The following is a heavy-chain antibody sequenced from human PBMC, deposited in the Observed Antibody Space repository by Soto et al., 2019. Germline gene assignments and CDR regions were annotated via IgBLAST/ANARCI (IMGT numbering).Heavy chain of an antibody. D-gene: IGHD4-17*01. CDR3: ARRAKTTVADY. CDR1: GGSISSGGYS. Sequence: SETLSLTCAVSGGSISSGGYSWSWIRQPPGKGLEWIGYIYHSGSTYYNPSLKGRVTISVDRSKNQFSLKLSSVTAADTAVYYCARRAKTTVADYWGQGTLVTVSS. J-gene: IGHJ4*02. CDR2: IYHSGST. V-gene: IGHV4-30-2*01.